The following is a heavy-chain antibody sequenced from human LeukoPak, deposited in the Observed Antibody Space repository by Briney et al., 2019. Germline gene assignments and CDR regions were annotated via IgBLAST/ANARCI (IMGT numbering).Heavy chain of an antibody. V-gene: IGHV1-24*01. CDR2: FDPEDGET. Sequence: ASVKVSCKVSGYTLTELSMHWVRQAPGKGLEWMGGFDPEDGETIYAQKFQGRVTMTEDTSTDTAYMELSSLRSEDTAVYYCATSTTYYYDSSGYFDYWGQGTLVTVSS. CDR1: GYTLTELS. J-gene: IGHJ4*02. D-gene: IGHD3-22*01. CDR3: ATSTTYYYDSSGYFDY.